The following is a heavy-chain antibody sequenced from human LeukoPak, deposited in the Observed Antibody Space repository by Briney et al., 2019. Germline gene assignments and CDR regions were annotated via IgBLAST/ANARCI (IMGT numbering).Heavy chain of an antibody. CDR1: GGSISSSSYY. CDR2: IYYSGST. V-gene: IGHV4-39*07. J-gene: IGHJ6*03. D-gene: IGHD2-15*01. CDR3: ARRGLLPPDYYYYMDV. Sequence: SETLSLTCTVSGGSISSSSYYWGWIRQPPGKGLEWIGSIYYSGSTYYNPSLKSRVTISVDKSKNQFSLKLSSVTAADTAVYYCARRGLLPPDYYYYMDVWGKGTTVTVSS.